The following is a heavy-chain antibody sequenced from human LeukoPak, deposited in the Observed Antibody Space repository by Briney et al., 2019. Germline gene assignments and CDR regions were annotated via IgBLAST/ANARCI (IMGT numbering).Heavy chain of an antibody. CDR3: ASTLIGIAVAGTVY. CDR2: IYHSGST. J-gene: IGHJ4*02. D-gene: IGHD6-19*01. CDR1: GGSISSSNW. V-gene: IGHV4-4*02. Sequence: PSETLSLTCAVSGGSISSSNWWSWVRQPPGKGLEWIGEIYHSGSTNYNPSLKSRVTISVDKSKNQFSLELSSVTAADTAVYYCASTLIGIAVAGTVYWGQGTLVTVSS.